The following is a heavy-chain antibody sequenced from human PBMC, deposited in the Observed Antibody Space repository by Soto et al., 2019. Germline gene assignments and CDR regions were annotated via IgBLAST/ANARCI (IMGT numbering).Heavy chain of an antibody. V-gene: IGHV3-23*01. CDR1: GFTVSSHA. Sequence: EVQVLESGGGLVQPGGSLRLPCEGSGFTVSSHAMTWIRQAPGKGPEWVSTITADGGTYYADSVKGRFAMSRDTSESTLYLQMNSLGAEDTAAYYCAPHVSCSGGSCQYDAFAIRGQGTMVTVSS. CDR3: APHVSCSGGSCQYDAFAI. D-gene: IGHD2-15*01. CDR2: ITADGGT. J-gene: IGHJ3*02.